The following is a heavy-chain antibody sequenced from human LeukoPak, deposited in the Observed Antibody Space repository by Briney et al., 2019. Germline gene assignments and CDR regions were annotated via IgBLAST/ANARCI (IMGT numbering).Heavy chain of an antibody. CDR3: ARGVDYYDSSDYFDY. Sequence: PGGSLRLSCAASGFTFSSYGMHWVRQAPGKGLEWVAVIWYDGSNKYYADSVKGRFTISRDNSKNTLYLQMNSLRAEDTAVYYCARGVDYYDSSDYFDYWGQGTLVTVSS. CDR2: IWYDGSNK. J-gene: IGHJ4*02. V-gene: IGHV3-33*01. D-gene: IGHD3-22*01. CDR1: GFTFSSYG.